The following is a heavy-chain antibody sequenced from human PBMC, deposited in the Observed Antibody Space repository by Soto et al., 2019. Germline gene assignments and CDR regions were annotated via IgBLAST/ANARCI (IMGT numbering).Heavy chain of an antibody. J-gene: IGHJ4*02. Sequence: PGGSLRLSCAASGFTFRNAWMTWVRQAPGKGLEWVGRIKTKTDGGTTDYAAPVKGRSTILRDDSKNTLYLQMNSLKTEDTAVYYCTTELIRTGTTRVANFPDYWGQGTLVTVSS. CDR1: GFTFRNAW. CDR2: IKTKTDGGTT. V-gene: IGHV3-15*01. D-gene: IGHD1-1*01. CDR3: TTELIRTGTTRVANFPDY.